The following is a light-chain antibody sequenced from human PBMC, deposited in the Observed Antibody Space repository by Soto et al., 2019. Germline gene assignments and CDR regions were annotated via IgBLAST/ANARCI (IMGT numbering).Light chain of an antibody. CDR1: QSVGSHY. Sequence: EIVLTQSPGTLSLSPGERATLSCRASQSVGSHYLAWYHQRPGQAPRLLISAASRRASGIPDRFSGSGSGTDFTLIISRLEPDDFAVYYCQHYGTSGVTFGGGTRVEIK. CDR3: QHYGTSGVT. V-gene: IGKV3-20*01. CDR2: AAS. J-gene: IGKJ4*01.